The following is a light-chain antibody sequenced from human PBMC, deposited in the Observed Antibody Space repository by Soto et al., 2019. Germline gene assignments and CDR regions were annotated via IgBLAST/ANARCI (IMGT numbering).Light chain of an antibody. V-gene: IGKV3-15*01. CDR3: QQYNNWPLT. CDR1: QSIGRN. CDR2: AAS. Sequence: EIVMTQSPATLSVSPGERATVSCRASQSIGRNLVWYQHKPGQAPRLLIYAASTRATGIPARFSGSGSGTEFTLPISSLQSEDFAVYYCQQYNNWPLTFGRGTKVEI. J-gene: IGKJ4*01.